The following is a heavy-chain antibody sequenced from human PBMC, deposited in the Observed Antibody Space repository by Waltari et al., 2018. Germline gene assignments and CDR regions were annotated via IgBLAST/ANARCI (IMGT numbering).Heavy chain of an antibody. Sequence: QLQLQESGPGLVKPSETLSLTCTVSGGSISSSTYYWGWIRQPPGKGLEWIGSVFYSGITYSNPSLKSRVTISVDTSKNQFSLKLSSVTAADTAVYYCARRGYNYGLSWFDPWGQGTLVTVSS. CDR1: GGSISSSTYY. CDR2: VFYSGIT. J-gene: IGHJ5*02. D-gene: IGHD5-18*01. CDR3: ARRGYNYGLSWFDP. V-gene: IGHV4-39*01.